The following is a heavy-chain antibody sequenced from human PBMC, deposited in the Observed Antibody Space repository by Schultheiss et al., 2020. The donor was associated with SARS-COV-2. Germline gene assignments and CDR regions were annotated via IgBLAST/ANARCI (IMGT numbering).Heavy chain of an antibody. CDR3: ARLYCTRTSCYVDS. CDR1: GGSFSGYY. V-gene: IGHV4-34*10. CDR2: IYYSGST. J-gene: IGHJ6*02. Sequence: SETLSLTCAVYGGSFSGYYWSWIRQPPGKGLEWIGYIYYSGSTNYNPSLKSRVTVSVDTSKNQFSLKLSSVTAADTAVYFCARLYCTRTSCYVDSWGQGTTVTVSS. D-gene: IGHD2-2*01.